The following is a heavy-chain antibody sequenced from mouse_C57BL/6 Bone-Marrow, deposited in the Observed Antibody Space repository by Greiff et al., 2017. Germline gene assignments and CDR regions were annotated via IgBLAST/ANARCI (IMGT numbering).Heavy chain of an antibody. CDR3: ARENYYGRGGFAY. V-gene: IGHV1-82*01. Sequence: VQLVESGPELVKPGASVKISCKASGYAFSSSWMNWVKQRPGKGLEWIGRIYPGDGDTNYNGKFKGKATLTADTSSSPAYMQLSSLTSEDSAVYFGARENYYGRGGFAYWGQGTLVTVSA. J-gene: IGHJ3*01. D-gene: IGHD1-2*01. CDR2: IYPGDGDT. CDR1: GYAFSSSW.